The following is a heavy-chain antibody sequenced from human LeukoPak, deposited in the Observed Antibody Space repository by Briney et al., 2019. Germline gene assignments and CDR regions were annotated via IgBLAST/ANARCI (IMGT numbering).Heavy chain of an antibody. CDR1: GGSISSGSYY. CDR2: IYTSGST. V-gene: IGHV4-61*02. J-gene: IGHJ6*03. Sequence: SETLSLTCTVSGGSISSGSYYWSWIRQPAGKGLEWIGRIYTSGSTNYNPFLKSRVTISVDTSKNQFSLKLSSVTAADTAVYYCARDVVGERYYYYYMDVWGKGTTVTVSS. CDR3: ARDVVGERYYYYYMDV. D-gene: IGHD3-16*01.